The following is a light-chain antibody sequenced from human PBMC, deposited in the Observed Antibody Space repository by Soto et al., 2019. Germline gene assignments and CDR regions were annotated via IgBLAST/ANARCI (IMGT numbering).Light chain of an antibody. CDR1: QTISSW. V-gene: IGKV1-5*03. CDR2: KAS. Sequence: DIQMTQSPSTLSASVGDRATITCRASQTISSWLAWYQQKPGRAPKLLIYKASTLESEVPPRFSGSGSGTEFTLTISSLQPDDFATYYCQQYNRSPWTFGQGTKVEIK. J-gene: IGKJ1*01. CDR3: QQYNRSPWT.